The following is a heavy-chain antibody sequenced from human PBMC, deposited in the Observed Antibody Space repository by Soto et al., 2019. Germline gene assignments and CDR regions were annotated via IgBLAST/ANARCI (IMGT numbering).Heavy chain of an antibody. CDR3: ARYFEILTGDFVY. Sequence: QVQLVQSETEVKKPGSSVKVSCRVSGDTFSSYGITWVRLVPGQGLEWMGSIMPLFDIVNYAQKFQGRVSINADKSTSTAYMELSSLRSEDTAVYYCARYFEILTGDFVYWGQRTLVTVSS. J-gene: IGHJ4*02. CDR2: IMPLFDIV. D-gene: IGHD3-9*01. CDR1: GDTFSSYG. V-gene: IGHV1-69*04.